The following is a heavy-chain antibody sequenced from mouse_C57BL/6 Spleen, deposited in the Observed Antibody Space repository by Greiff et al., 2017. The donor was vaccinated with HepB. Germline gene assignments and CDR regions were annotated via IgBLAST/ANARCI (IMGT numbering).Heavy chain of an antibody. J-gene: IGHJ3*01. CDR2: IHPNSGST. V-gene: IGHV1-64*01. CDR1: GYTFTSYW. D-gene: IGHD2-4*01. CDR3: ARRPYYDYDGGFAY. Sequence: VQLQQPGAELVKPGASVKLSCKASGYTFTSYWMHWVKQRPGQGLEWIGMIHPNSGSTNYNEKFKSKATLTVDKSSSTAYMQLSSLTSEDSAVYYCARRPYYDYDGGFAYWGQGTLVTVSA.